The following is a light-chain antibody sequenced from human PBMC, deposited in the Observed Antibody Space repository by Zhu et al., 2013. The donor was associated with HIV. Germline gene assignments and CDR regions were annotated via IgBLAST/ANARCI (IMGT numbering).Light chain of an antibody. CDR3: QQYNNWPPVT. Sequence: EIVLTQSPGTLSLSPGERATLSCRASQTIRNNYLAWYQQRPGQAPRLLIYGASSRATGIPARFSGSGSGTEFTLTISSLQSEDFAVYYCQQYNNWPPVTFGGGTKVEIK. J-gene: IGKJ4*01. CDR1: QTIRNN. V-gene: IGKV3-15*01. CDR2: GAS.